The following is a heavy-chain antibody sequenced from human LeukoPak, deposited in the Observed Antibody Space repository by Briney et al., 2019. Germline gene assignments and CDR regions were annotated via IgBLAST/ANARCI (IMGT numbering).Heavy chain of an antibody. V-gene: IGHV3-NL1*01. CDR2: IYSGGGT. CDR1: GFTFSSYA. CDR3: ATGSDFWTGLVN. D-gene: IGHD3/OR15-3a*01. Sequence: GGSLRLSCAASGFTFSSYAMHWVRQAPGKGLEWVSVIYSGGGTHYADSVRGRFTISRDNSENTLYLQMNSLRVADTAVYYCATGSDFWTGLVNWGQGTLVTVSS. J-gene: IGHJ4*02.